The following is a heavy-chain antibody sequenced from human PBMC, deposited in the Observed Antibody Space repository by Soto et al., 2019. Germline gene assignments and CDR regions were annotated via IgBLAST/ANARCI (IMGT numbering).Heavy chain of an antibody. V-gene: IGHV1-18*01. CDR3: ARDAAIGMNDY. Sequence: QVQLVQPGAEVKKPGASVKVSCKASGYTFTSYGISWGRQAPGQGLEWMGWSSAYNGNTKYAQKLQGRVTMTTDTSTSTAYMELRSLRSDATAVYYCARDAAIGMNDYWGQGTLVTVSS. CDR1: GYTFTSYG. D-gene: IGHD1-20*01. CDR2: SSAYNGNT. J-gene: IGHJ4*02.